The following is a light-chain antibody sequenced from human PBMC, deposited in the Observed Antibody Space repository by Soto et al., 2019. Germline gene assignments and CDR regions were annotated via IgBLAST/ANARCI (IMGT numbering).Light chain of an antibody. V-gene: IGKV3-20*01. Sequence: EIVLTQSPGTLSLSPGERATLSCRASQSINSRYLAWYQQKPGQAPRLLIYGASSRATGIPDRFSDSGSETHLTLTISSLKPEDFTVYYCQQSGSSPGFTFGTGTKVNIK. CDR2: GAS. CDR3: QQSGSSPGFT. CDR1: QSINSRY. J-gene: IGKJ3*01.